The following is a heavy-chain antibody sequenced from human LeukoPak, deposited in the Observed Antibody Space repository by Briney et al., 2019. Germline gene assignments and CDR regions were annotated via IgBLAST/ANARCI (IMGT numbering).Heavy chain of an antibody. V-gene: IGHV4-38-2*02. CDR1: GYSISSGYQ. CDR2: IYHTGSA. CDR3: ARDSLELHNYYYGMDV. D-gene: IGHD1-7*01. J-gene: IGHJ6*02. Sequence: SDTLSLTCVVSGYSISSGYQWAWIRQSPGKGLEWIGSIYHTGSAHYNPSLQSRVTISVDTSNNQFSLRLNSVTAADTAVYYCARDSLELHNYYYGMDVWGQGTTVTVSS.